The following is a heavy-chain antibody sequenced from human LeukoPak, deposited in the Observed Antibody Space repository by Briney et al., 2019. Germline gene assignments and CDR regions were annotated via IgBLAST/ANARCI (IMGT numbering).Heavy chain of an antibody. D-gene: IGHD6-19*01. Sequence: SETLSLTCIVSGGSISSYYWSWIRQPPGKGLEWIGDIYYSGSTNYNPSLKSRVTISVDTSKNQSSLKLSSVTAADTAVYYCARFRGYSRGWLDYWGQGTLVTVSS. V-gene: IGHV4-59*01. CDR2: IYYSGST. CDR3: ARFRGYSRGWLDY. CDR1: GGSISSYY. J-gene: IGHJ4*02.